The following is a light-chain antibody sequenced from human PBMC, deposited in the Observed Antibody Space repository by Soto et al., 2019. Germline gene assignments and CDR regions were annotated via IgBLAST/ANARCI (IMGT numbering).Light chain of an antibody. CDR1: QSVTTY. J-gene: IGKJ1*01. V-gene: IGKV3-11*01. Sequence: EVVLTQSPATLSLSPGERATLSCRASQSVTTYLAWYHQKRGQAPMLLVYDASNRATAIPARFSGSGSGTDFTLTISSLEPEDFAVYYCQQRSNWPPTFGQGTKVEIK. CDR3: QQRSNWPPT. CDR2: DAS.